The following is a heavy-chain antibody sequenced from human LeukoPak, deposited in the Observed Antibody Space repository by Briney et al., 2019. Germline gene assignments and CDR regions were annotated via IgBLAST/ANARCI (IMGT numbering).Heavy chain of an antibody. D-gene: IGHD5-12*01. CDR2: ISSSSGYA. J-gene: IGHJ4*02. CDR3: ARDQSIYGYEIFDY. CDR1: GFTFSDHY. V-gene: IGHV3-11*05. Sequence: PGGSLRLSCAASGFTFSDHYMAWIRQAPGKGLEWVSFISSSSGYANYADSVKGRFTISRDNAKNSLYPQMNSLRAEDTAVYYCARDQSIYGYEIFDYWGQGILVTVSS.